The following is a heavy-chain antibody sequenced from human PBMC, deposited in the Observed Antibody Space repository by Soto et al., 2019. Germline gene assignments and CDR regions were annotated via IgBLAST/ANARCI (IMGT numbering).Heavy chain of an antibody. J-gene: IGHJ6*02. Sequence: PGGSLRLSCAASGFTFSSYGMHWVRQAPGKGLEWVAVIWYDGSNKYYADSVKGRFTISRDNSKNTLYLQMNSLRAEDTAVYYCARDLDYGGNYYYYYGMDVWGQGTTVTVSS. CDR1: GFTFSSYG. D-gene: IGHD4-17*01. V-gene: IGHV3-33*01. CDR2: IWYDGSNK. CDR3: ARDLDYGGNYYYYYGMDV.